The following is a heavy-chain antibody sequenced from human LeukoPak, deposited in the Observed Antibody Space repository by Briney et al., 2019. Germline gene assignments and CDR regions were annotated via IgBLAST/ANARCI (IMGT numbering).Heavy chain of an antibody. CDR2: ISAYNGNT. V-gene: IGHV1-18*01. J-gene: IGHJ3*01. D-gene: IGHD1-20*01. Sequence: ASVKVSCKASGYTFTSYGISWVRQAPGQGLEWMGWISAYNGNTNYAQKLQGRVTMTTDTSTSTAYMELRSLRAEDTAVYYCAKEEYNWKDSFDVWGQGTMVTVSS. CDR1: GYTFTSYG. CDR3: AKEEYNWKDSFDV.